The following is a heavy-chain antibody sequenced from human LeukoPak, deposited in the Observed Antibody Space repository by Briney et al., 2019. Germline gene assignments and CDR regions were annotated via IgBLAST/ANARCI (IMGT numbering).Heavy chain of an antibody. CDR1: GGSISSSSYY. CDR3: ARRNGQDIVATFRRRYYFDY. J-gene: IGHJ4*02. D-gene: IGHD5-12*01. CDR2: IYYSGST. Sequence: PSETLSLTCTVSGGSISSSSYYWGWIRQPPGKGLEWIGSIYYSGSTYYNPSLKSRVTILVDTSKTQFSLKLSSVTAADTAVYYCARRNGQDIVATFRRRYYFDYWGQGTLVTVSS. V-gene: IGHV4-39*07.